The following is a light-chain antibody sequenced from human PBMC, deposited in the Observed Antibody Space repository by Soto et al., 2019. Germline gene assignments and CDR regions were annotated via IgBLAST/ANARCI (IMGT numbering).Light chain of an antibody. CDR1: QSVSRNY. CDR2: TAS. V-gene: IGKV3-20*01. J-gene: IGKJ4*01. Sequence: EIVLTQSPGTLSLSPGEGATLSCRASQSVSRNYLAWYQQKPGQAPRLLIYTASRRATGIPDRFSGSGSGTDFTLTISRLEPEDFAVYYCQQYGSSPLTFGGGTKVEIK. CDR3: QQYGSSPLT.